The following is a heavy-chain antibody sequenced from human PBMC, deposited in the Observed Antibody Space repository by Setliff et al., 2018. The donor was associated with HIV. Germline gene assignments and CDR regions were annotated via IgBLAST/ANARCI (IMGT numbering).Heavy chain of an antibody. CDR1: GGSISSGSYY. V-gene: IGHV4-61*02. D-gene: IGHD4-4*01. CDR3: ARVGGNSAWFDP. J-gene: IGHJ5*02. Sequence: PSETLSLTCSVSGGSISSGSYYWSWIRQPAGKGLEWIGRIYTSGSTNYNPSRKSRVTISVDTSKNQFSLKLSSVTAADTAVYYCARVGGNSAWFDPWGQGTLVTVSS. CDR2: IYTSGST.